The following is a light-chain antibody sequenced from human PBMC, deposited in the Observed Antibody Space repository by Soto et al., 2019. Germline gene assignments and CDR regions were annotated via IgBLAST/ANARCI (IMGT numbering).Light chain of an antibody. CDR1: SSNIGAGYD. Sequence: QSVLTQPPSVSGAPGQRVTISCTGSSSNIGAGYDVHWYQQLPGTAPKLLIYGNTNRPSGVPDRFSGSKSGTSASLAITGLQAEDEADYYCHSYDISLSASVFGGGTKLT. CDR3: HSYDISLSASV. J-gene: IGLJ2*01. CDR2: GNT. V-gene: IGLV1-40*01.